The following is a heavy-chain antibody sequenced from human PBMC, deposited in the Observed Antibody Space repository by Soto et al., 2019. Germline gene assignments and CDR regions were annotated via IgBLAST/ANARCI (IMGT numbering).Heavy chain of an antibody. J-gene: IGHJ5*02. CDR1: GGSISSYY. CDR2: IYYSGST. Sequence: SETLSLTCTVSGGSISSYYWSWIRQPPGKGLEWIGYIYYSGSTNYNPSLKSRVTISVDTSKNQFSLKLSSVTAADTAVYYCARVRAVRSWFDPWGQGTLITVSS. D-gene: IGHD6-6*01. CDR3: ARVRAVRSWFDP. V-gene: IGHV4-59*08.